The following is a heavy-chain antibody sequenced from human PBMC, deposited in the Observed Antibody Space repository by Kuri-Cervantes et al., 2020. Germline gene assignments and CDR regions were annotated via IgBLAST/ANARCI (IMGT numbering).Heavy chain of an antibody. CDR3: ARDRSLRGYSGRQAFDI. Sequence: GESLKISCAASGFTFSSYAMHWVRQAPGKGLEWVAVISYDGSNKYYADSVKGRFTISRDNSKNTLYLQMNSLRAEDTAVYYCARDRSLRGYSGRQAFDIWGQGAMVTVSS. D-gene: IGHD5-12*01. CDR2: ISYDGSNK. J-gene: IGHJ3*02. V-gene: IGHV3-30*14. CDR1: GFTFSSYA.